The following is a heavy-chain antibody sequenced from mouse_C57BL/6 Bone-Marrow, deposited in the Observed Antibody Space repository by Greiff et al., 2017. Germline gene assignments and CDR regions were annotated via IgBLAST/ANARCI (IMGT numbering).Heavy chain of an antibody. J-gene: IGHJ4*01. CDR1: GFSLTSYG. D-gene: IGHD2-5*01. V-gene: IGHV2-6*03. CDR3: ASSPYYSNYPYAMDY. CDR2: IWSDGST. Sequence: VKLMESGPGLVAPSQSLSITCTVSGFSLTSYGVHWVRQPPGKGLEWLVVIWSDGSTTYNSALKSRLSISKENSKSQVFLKMNSLQTDDTAMYXCASSPYYSNYPYAMDYWGQGTSVTVSS.